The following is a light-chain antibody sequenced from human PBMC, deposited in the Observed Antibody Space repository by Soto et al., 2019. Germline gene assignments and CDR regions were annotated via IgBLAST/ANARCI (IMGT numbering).Light chain of an antibody. CDR3: SSYAGSSTFYV. V-gene: IGLV2-23*01. J-gene: IGLJ1*01. Sequence: SVLTQPASVSGSPGQSITISCTGTSSDVASYNLVSWSQQLPGKAPKLMIYEGSKRPSGVSNRFSGSKSGNTASLTISGLQAEDEADYYCSSYAGSSTFYVFGTGTKVTV. CDR2: EGS. CDR1: SSDVASYNL.